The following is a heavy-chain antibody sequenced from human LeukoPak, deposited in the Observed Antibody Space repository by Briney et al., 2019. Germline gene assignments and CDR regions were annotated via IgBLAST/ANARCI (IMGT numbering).Heavy chain of an antibody. Sequence: GGSLRLSCAASGFTFSSYGMHWVRQAPGKGLEWVAFIRYDGSNKYYADSVKGRFTISRDNSKNTLYLQMNSLRVEDTAVYYCAKEVDVVVPAATHFDYWGQGTLVTVSS. CDR2: IRYDGSNK. CDR1: GFTFSSYG. D-gene: IGHD2-2*01. J-gene: IGHJ4*02. CDR3: AKEVDVVVPAATHFDY. V-gene: IGHV3-30*02.